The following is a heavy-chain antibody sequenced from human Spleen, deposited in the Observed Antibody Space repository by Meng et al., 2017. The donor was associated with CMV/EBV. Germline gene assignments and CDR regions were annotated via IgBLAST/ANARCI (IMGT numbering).Heavy chain of an antibody. CDR3: AISRSPTHVDY. CDR1: GFTFSTYD. J-gene: IGHJ4*02. V-gene: IGHV3-13*01. CDR2: IGTVGDT. Sequence: GGSLRLSCTASGFTFSTYDFHWVRQPTGKGLEWVSSIGTVGDTYSIGSVKGRFIISREDAKNSVYLQMNGLRDGDTCLYSCAISRSPTHVDYWGQGALVTVSS.